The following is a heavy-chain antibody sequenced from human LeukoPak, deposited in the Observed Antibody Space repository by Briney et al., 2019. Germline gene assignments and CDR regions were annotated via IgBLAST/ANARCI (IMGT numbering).Heavy chain of an antibody. CDR1: GGSISSYY. Sequence: SETLSLTCTVSGGSISSYYWSWIRQPPGKGLEWIGYIYYSGSTNYNPSLKSRVTIPVDTSKNQFSLKLSSVTAADTAVYYCARGDYDILTGYNYYYYYGMDVWGQGTTVTVSS. J-gene: IGHJ6*02. V-gene: IGHV4-59*01. CDR2: IYYSGST. CDR3: ARGDYDILTGYNYYYYYGMDV. D-gene: IGHD3-9*01.